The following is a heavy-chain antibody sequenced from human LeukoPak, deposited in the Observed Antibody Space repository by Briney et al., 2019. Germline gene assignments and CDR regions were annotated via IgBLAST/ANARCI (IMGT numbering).Heavy chain of an antibody. V-gene: IGHV3-48*03. D-gene: IGHD3-22*01. CDR2: ISSSGSTI. Sequence: GGSLRLSCAASGFTFSSYEMNWVRQAPGKGLEWVSYISSSGSTIYYADSVKGRFTISRDNAKNSLYLQMNSLRDEDTAVYYCARRIYDTSGYVPQGKGYDYYYMDVWGKGTTVTISS. CDR1: GFTFSSYE. J-gene: IGHJ6*03. CDR3: ARRIYDTSGYVPQGKGYDYYYMDV.